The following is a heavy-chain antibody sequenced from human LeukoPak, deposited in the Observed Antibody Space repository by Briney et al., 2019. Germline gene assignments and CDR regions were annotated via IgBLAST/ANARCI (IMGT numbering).Heavy chain of an antibody. J-gene: IGHJ4*02. Sequence: PSETLSLTCAVYGGSFSGYYWSWIRQPPGKGLEWIGEINHSGSTNYNPSLKSRVTISVDTSKNQFSLKLSSVTAADTAVYYCAREGRQQLSLVMKDAFDYWGQGTLVTVSS. CDR3: AREGRQQLSLVMKDAFDY. CDR2: INHSGST. D-gene: IGHD6-13*01. CDR1: GGSFSGYY. V-gene: IGHV4-34*01.